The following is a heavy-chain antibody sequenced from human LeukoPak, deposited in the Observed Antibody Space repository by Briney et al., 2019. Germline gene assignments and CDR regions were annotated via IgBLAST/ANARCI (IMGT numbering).Heavy chain of an antibody. D-gene: IGHD1-26*01. J-gene: IGHJ4*02. CDR3: ARGLVPYSGSYFGY. V-gene: IGHV4-59*12. CDR1: GGSISSYY. CDR2: MYYSGST. Sequence: KPSETLSLTCTVSGGSISSYYWSWIRRPPGKGLEWIGYMYYSGSTYYNPSLKSRVTISVDTSKNQFSLKLSSVTAADTAVYYCARGLVPYSGSYFGYWGQGTLVTVSS.